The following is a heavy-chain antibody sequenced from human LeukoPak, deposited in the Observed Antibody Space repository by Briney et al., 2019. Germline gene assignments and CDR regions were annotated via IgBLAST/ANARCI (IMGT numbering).Heavy chain of an antibody. V-gene: IGHV3-48*04. J-gene: IGHJ4*02. CDR2: ISSSSSTI. CDR1: GFTFSSYS. Sequence: AGGSLRLSCAASGFTFSSYSMNWVRQAPGKGLEWVSYISSSSSTIYYADSVKGRFTISRDNAKNSLYLQMNSLRAEDTAVYYCASPLIAAAGTTYGPPAVTTYQTDYWGQGTLVTVSS. CDR3: ASPLIAAAGTTYGPPAVTTYQTDY. D-gene: IGHD6-13*01.